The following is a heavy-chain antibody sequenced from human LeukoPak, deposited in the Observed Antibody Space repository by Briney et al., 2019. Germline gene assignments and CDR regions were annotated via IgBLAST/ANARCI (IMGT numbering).Heavy chain of an antibody. CDR2: INPNSGGT. CDR1: GCTFTGYY. V-gene: IGHV1-2*02. J-gene: IGHJ5*02. D-gene: IGHD3-9*01. CDR3: ARDYDILTGYYNVIAWFDP. Sequence: ASVKVSCKASGCTFTGYYMHWVRQAPGQGLEWMGWINPNSGGTNYAQKFQGRVTMTRDTSISTAYMELSRLRSDDTAVYYCARDYDILTGYYNVIAWFDPWGQGTLVTVSS.